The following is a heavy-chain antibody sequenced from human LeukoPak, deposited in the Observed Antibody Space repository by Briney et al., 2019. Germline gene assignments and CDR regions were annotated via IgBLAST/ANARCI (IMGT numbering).Heavy chain of an antibody. J-gene: IGHJ3*01. Sequence: GGSLRLSCTVSGFTFSDSGLSWVRQAPGKGLEWVGFIRSERYGGTTEYAASVKGRLTISRDDSKTIAYLHLNTLKAEDTAVYYCARDPREWEPNAFDVWGQGTMVNVSP. V-gene: IGHV3-49*04. CDR1: GFTFSDSG. CDR3: ARDPREWEPNAFDV. D-gene: IGHD1-26*01. CDR2: IRSERYGGTT.